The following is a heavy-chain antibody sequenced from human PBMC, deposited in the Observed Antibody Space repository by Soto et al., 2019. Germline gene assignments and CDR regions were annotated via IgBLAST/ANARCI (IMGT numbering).Heavy chain of an antibody. Sequence: SQTLSLTCAISGDSVSSNSAAWNWIRQSPSRGLEWLGRTYYRSKWYNDYAVSVKSRITINPDTSKNQFSLQLSSVTPADTAVYYCARSELYSGYPLFDYWGQGTLVTVSS. CDR3: ARSELYSGYPLFDY. CDR1: GDSVSSNSAA. J-gene: IGHJ4*02. D-gene: IGHD5-12*01. V-gene: IGHV6-1*01. CDR2: TYYRSKWYN.